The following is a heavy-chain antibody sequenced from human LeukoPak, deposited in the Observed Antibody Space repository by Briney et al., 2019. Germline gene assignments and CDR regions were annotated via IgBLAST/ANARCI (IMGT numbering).Heavy chain of an antibody. CDR3: ARGIYYFDY. J-gene: IGHJ4*02. Sequence: SETLSLTCTVSGGSISSYYWSWIRQPPGEGLEWIGYIYYSGSTNYNPSLKSRVTISVDTSKNQFSLKLSSVTAADTAVYYCARGIYYFDYWGQGTLVTVSS. CDR2: IYYSGST. CDR1: GGSISSYY. V-gene: IGHV4-59*01.